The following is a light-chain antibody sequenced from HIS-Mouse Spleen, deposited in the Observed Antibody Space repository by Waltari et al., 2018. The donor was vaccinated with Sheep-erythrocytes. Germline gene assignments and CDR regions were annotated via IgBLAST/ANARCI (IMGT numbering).Light chain of an antibody. Sequence: QSALTQPASVSGSPGQSITISCTRTRSAVGSYNLVPWYQQHPGKAPKLMIYEGSKRPSGVSNRFSGSKSGNTASLTISGLQAEDEADYYCCSYAGSSTPWVFGGGTKLTVL. CDR3: CSYAGSSTPWV. CDR2: EGS. V-gene: IGLV2-23*01. J-gene: IGLJ3*02. CDR1: RSAVGSYNL.